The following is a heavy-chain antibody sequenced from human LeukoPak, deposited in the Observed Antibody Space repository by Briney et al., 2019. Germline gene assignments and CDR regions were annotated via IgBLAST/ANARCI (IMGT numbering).Heavy chain of an antibody. CDR2: IFYSGST. V-gene: IGHV4-39*01. D-gene: IGHD3-16*01. CDR3: ARHLGGYFDY. Sequence: PSETLSLTCTVSGGSISSSSYYWGWIRQPPGKGLEWIGSIFYSGSTYYNPSLKSRVTISVDTSKKQFSPKLSSVTAADTAVYYCARHLGGYFDYWGQGTLVTVSS. J-gene: IGHJ4*02. CDR1: GGSISSSSYY.